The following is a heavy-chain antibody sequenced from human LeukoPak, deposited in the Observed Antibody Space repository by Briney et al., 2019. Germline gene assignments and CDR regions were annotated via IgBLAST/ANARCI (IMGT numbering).Heavy chain of an antibody. CDR1: GYTVASCG. D-gene: IGHD3-22*01. CDR2: ISAYNGNT. Sequence: ASVTVSCKTSGYTVASCGISWVRQAPGQGLEWMGWISAYNGNTNYAQKLQGRVTMTTDTFTSTDYLEPRSLRSETTAVYYCARDLPHMIRGYYYYMDVWGKGTTVTVSS. J-gene: IGHJ6*03. V-gene: IGHV1-18*01. CDR3: ARDLPHMIRGYYYYMDV.